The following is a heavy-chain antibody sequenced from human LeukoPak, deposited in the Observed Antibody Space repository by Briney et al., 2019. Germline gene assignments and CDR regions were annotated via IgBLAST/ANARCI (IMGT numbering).Heavy chain of an antibody. D-gene: IGHD1-26*01. CDR2: ISWNSGNI. CDR3: AKGTTPGMSGSYLDY. CDR1: RLTFDDYA. Sequence: GGSLRLSCAFSRLTFDDYAMHWDRQAPGKGLEWVSGISWNSGNIGYADSVKGVFTISRDNAKNSLYLKMNSLRAEDMGLYYCAKGTTPGMSGSYLDYWGQGTLVTVSS. J-gene: IGHJ4*02. V-gene: IGHV3-9*03.